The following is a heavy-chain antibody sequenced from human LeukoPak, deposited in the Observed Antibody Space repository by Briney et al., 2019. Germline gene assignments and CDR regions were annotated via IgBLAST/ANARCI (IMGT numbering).Heavy chain of an antibody. Sequence: GGSLRLSCAASGFTFSDYYMSWIRQAPGKGLEWVSYISSSSSYTNYADSVKGRFTISRDNAKNSLYLQMNSLRAEDTAAYYCARLNGYDILTGYYELVLDNWFDPWGQGTLVTVSS. D-gene: IGHD3-9*01. CDR1: GFTFSDYY. CDR3: ARLNGYDILTGYYELVLDNWFDP. V-gene: IGHV3-11*06. J-gene: IGHJ5*02. CDR2: ISSSSSYT.